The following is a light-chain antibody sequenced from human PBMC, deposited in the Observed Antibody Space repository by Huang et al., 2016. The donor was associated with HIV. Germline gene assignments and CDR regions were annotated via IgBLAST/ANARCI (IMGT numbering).Light chain of an antibody. Sequence: DIQMTQSPSTLSAFVVDRLTTTCRASQNISSWLAWYQQKSGKAPRRLFYEISSLESGFTSRFSSSGSGTKFTLTSSSMKPDNIGTYYCQYGETFGQGSKVEVK. CDR2: EIS. V-gene: IGKV1-5*03. CDR3: QYGET. J-gene: IGKJ1*01. CDR1: QNISSW.